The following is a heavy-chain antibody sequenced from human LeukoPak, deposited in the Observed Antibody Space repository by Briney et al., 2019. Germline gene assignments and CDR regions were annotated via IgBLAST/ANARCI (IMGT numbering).Heavy chain of an antibody. CDR3: ARGRRYCSGGSCFVYYYYYYMDV. D-gene: IGHD2-15*01. CDR2: IIPIFGTA. J-gene: IGHJ6*03. V-gene: IGHV1-69*06. CDR1: GGTFSSYA. Sequence: SVKVSCKASGGTFSSYAISWVRQAPGQGLEWMGGIIPIFGTANYAQKFQGRVTITADKSTSTAYMELSSLRSEDTAVYYCARGRRYCSGGSCFVYYYYYYMDVWGKGTTVTVSS.